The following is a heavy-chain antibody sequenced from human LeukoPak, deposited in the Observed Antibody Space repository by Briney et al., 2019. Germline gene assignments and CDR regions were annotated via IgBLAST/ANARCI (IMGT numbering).Heavy chain of an antibody. J-gene: IGHJ4*01. D-gene: IGHD1-26*01. CDR1: GFLVSNYY. Sequence: GGSLRLSCAASGFLVSNYYMSWVRQAPGKGLEWVSVIYSGAGTYADSVKGRFTISRDNSRNTLYLQMNSLRAEDTAVYFCARDSSGPSYWGQGTLVTVSS. CDR3: ARDSSGPSY. V-gene: IGHV3-53*01. CDR2: IYSGAGT.